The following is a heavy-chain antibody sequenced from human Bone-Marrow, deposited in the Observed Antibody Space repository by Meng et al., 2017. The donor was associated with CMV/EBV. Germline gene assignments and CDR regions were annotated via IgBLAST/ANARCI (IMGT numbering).Heavy chain of an antibody. V-gene: IGHV3-66*02. CDR2: IYSGGST. J-gene: IGHJ6*01. CDR3: ARDVRVVTIFGVVKVYYGMDV. Sequence: GESLKISCAAPGFTVSSNYMSWVRQAPGKGLEWVSVIYSGGSTYYADSVKGRFTISRDNSQNTLFLQMSSLRVEDTAVYYCARDVRVVTIFGVVKVYYGMDVWAQGTTVTVSS. CDR1: GFTVSSNY. D-gene: IGHD3-3*01.